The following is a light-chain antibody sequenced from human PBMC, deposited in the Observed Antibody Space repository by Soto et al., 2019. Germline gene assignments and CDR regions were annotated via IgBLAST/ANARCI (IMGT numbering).Light chain of an antibody. CDR1: SGHSNYA. J-gene: IGLJ3*02. V-gene: IGLV4-69*01. CDR3: QTWATGIRV. Sequence: QLVLTQSPSASASLGASVKLTCTLSSGHSNYAIAWHQQQPEKGPRYLMNLNSDGSHTKRDGIPDRFSGSSAGAERYLTISSLQSEDEADYYCQTWATGIRVFGGGTKLTVL. CDR2: LNSDGSH.